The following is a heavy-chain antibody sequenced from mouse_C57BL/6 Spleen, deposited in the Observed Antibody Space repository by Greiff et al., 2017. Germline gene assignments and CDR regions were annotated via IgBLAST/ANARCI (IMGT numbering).Heavy chain of an antibody. J-gene: IGHJ3*01. V-gene: IGHV1-22*01. CDR3: ARAYGSSPLFAY. CDR1: GYTFTDYN. Sequence: EVQLQQSGPELVKPGASVKMSCKASGYTFTDYNMHWVKQSHGKSLEWIGYINPNNGGTSYNQKFMGKATLTVNKSSSTAYMELRSLTSEDSAVYYCARAYGSSPLFAYWGQGTLVTVSA. CDR2: INPNNGGT. D-gene: IGHD1-1*01.